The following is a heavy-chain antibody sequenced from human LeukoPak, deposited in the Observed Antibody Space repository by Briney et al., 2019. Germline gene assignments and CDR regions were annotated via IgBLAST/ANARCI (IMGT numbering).Heavy chain of an antibody. V-gene: IGHV4-39*01. CDR1: GGSISSGSYY. J-gene: IGHJ6*03. Sequence: SETLSLTCTVSGGSISSGSYYWSWIRQPAGKGLEWIGSIYYSGSTYYNPSLKSRVTISVDTSKNQFSLKLSSVTAADTAVYYCARQEYSSSYRQIYYYYYYYMDVWGKGTTVTVSS. D-gene: IGHD6-6*01. CDR3: ARQEYSSSYRQIYYYYYYYMDV. CDR2: IYYSGST.